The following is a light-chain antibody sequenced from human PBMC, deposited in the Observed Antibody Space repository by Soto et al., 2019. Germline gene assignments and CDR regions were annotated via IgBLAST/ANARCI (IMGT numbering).Light chain of an antibody. CDR3: AAWDDSLNGFV. V-gene: IGLV1-44*01. Sequence: QSVLTQPPSASGTPGQRVTISCSGSSSNIGSNTVNWYQQLPGTAPKLLIYSNNQRPSGVPDRFSGSKSGTSASLAISGHQSEDEADSYCAAWDDSLNGFVFGTGTQLTVL. CDR1: SSNIGSNT. J-gene: IGLJ1*01. CDR2: SNN.